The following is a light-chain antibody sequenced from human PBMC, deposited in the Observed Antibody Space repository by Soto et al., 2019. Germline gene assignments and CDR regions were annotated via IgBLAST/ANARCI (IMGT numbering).Light chain of an antibody. Sequence: QSALTQPASVSGSPGQSITISCSGTSSDVGAYTYVSWYQVHPGEHPKLVIYDVSKRPSCVSNRFSGSKSGNTASLTISGLQAEDEGDYYCSSYRSTSTLGVFGTGTKLTVL. CDR2: DVS. J-gene: IGLJ1*01. CDR1: SSDVGAYTY. CDR3: SSYRSTSTLGV. V-gene: IGLV2-14*03.